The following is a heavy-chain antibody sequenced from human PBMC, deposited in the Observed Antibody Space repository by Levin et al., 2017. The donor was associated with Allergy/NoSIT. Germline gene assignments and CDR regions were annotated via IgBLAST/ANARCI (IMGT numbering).Heavy chain of an antibody. CDR3: AKGSTGWGGDFDI. J-gene: IGHJ3*02. Sequence: GGSLRLSCAASGFTFDDYAMLWVRQAPGKGLEWVSGITWSSVIIGYADSVKGRFTISRDNAKKSLYLQMKSLRAEDTALYYCAKGSTGWGGDFDIWGQGTMVTVSS. V-gene: IGHV3-9*01. CDR1: GFTFDDYA. D-gene: IGHD3-16*01. CDR2: ITWSSVII.